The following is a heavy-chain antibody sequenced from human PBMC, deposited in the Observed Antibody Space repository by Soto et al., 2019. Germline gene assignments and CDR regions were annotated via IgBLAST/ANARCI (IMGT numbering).Heavy chain of an antibody. CDR1: GFTFTSSA. CDR3: AAGQTYYYDSSGYYRGSYDAFDI. V-gene: IGHV1-58*01. CDR2: IVVGSGNT. Sequence: SVKVSCKASGFTFTSSAVQWVRQARGQRLEWIGWIVVGSGNTNYAQKFQERVTITRDMSTSTAYMELSSLRSEDTAVYYCAAGQTYYYDSSGYYRGSYDAFDIWG. D-gene: IGHD3-22*01. J-gene: IGHJ3*02.